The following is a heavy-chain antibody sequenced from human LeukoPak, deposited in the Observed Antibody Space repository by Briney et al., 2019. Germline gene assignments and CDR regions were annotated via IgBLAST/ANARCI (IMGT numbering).Heavy chain of an antibody. D-gene: IGHD5-18*01. CDR2: IYYSGST. CDR3: ARTEESGYSYRYFGYYYYMDV. CDR1: GGSIISYY. V-gene: IGHV4-59*01. Sequence: SETLSLTCTVSGGSIISYYWSWIRPPPGKGLEWIGYIYYSGSTHYNPSPKSRVTISVDTSKNQFSLKLSSVTAADTAVYYCARTEESGYSYRYFGYYYYMDVWGKGTTVTVSS. J-gene: IGHJ6*03.